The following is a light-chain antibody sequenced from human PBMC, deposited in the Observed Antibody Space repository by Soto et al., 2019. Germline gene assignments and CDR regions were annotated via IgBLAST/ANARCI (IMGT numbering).Light chain of an antibody. V-gene: IGLV2-8*01. Sequence: QSALTQPPSASGSPGHSVTISCTGTSSDVGGYNFVSWYQQHPGKAPKLMIYEVSKRPSGVPDHFSGSKSGSTASLTVSGLQAEDKADYYCSSYAGSNNFPYFFGTGTKFTVL. CDR3: SSYAGSNNFPYF. CDR2: EVS. CDR1: SSDVGGYNF. J-gene: IGLJ1*01.